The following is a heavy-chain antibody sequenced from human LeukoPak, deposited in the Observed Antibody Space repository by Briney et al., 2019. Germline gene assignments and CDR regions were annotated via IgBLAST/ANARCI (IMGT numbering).Heavy chain of an antibody. CDR3: ARVGATPYLDY. D-gene: IGHD1-26*01. CDR1: GFTFSSYW. CDR2: INSDGSST. J-gene: IGHJ4*02. V-gene: IGHV3-74*01. Sequence: GGSLTLSCAASGFTFSSYWMHWVRQAPGKGLVWVSRINSDGSSTSYAVSMKGRFTISRDNAKNTLYLQMNSLRAEDTAVYYCARVGATPYLDYWGQGTLVTVSS.